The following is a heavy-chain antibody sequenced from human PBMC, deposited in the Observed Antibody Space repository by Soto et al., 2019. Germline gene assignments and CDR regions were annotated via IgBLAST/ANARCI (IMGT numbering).Heavy chain of an antibody. CDR3: ARRQRDCSGGSCYYAFDI. V-gene: IGHV4-39*01. CDR2: IYYSGST. Sequence: QLQLQESGPGLVKPSETLSLTCTVSGGSISSSSYYWGWIRQPPGKGLEWIGSIYYSGSTYYNPSLKSRVTISVDTSNNQFSLKLSSVTAADTAVYYGARRQRDCSGGSCYYAFDIWGQGTMVTVSS. CDR1: GGSISSSSYY. D-gene: IGHD2-15*01. J-gene: IGHJ3*02.